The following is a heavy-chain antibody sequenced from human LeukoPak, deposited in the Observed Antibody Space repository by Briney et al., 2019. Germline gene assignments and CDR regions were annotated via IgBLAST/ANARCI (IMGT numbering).Heavy chain of an antibody. Sequence: GGSLRLSCAASEFTFSHHWMTWVRQAPGKGLELVANMKQDGSETYYVDSVKGRFTISRDNAKNSLDMQMNSLRVEDTAVYYCARGPILRHFDYYMDVWGKGTTVIISS. CDR3: ARGPILRHFDYYMDV. CDR1: EFTFSHHW. CDR2: MKQDGSET. V-gene: IGHV3-7*01. J-gene: IGHJ6*03. D-gene: IGHD3-9*01.